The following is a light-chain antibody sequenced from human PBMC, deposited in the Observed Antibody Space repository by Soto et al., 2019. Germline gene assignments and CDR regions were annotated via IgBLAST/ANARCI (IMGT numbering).Light chain of an antibody. V-gene: IGKV3-15*01. J-gene: IGKJ1*01. CDR1: QSLSSG. CDR2: DAS. CDR3: LQYFRWRA. Sequence: EIVMTQSPATLSVSPGERATLSCRASQSLSSGLAWYQQKPGQAPRLLIYDASTRATDIPARFSGSGSGTEFTLTISSLQPEDSAVYYCLQYFRWRAFGQGTKVEIK.